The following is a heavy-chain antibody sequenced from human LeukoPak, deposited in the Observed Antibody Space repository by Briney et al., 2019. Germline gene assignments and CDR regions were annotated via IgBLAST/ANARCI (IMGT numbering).Heavy chain of an antibody. CDR2: IYYSGST. Sequence: PSETLSLTCTVSGGSISSYYWSWIRQPPGKGLEWIGYIYYSGSTNYNPSLKSRVTISVDTSKNQFSLKLSSVTAADTAVYYCASYSTYYYDSSGLGAFDIWGQGTMVTVSS. D-gene: IGHD3-22*01. CDR3: ASYSTYYYDSSGLGAFDI. CDR1: GGSISSYY. J-gene: IGHJ3*02. V-gene: IGHV4-59*08.